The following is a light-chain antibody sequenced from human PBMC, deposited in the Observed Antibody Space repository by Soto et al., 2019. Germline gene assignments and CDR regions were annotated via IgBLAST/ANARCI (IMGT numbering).Light chain of an antibody. V-gene: IGKV1-39*01. CDR1: QSISNY. CDR3: QQSYRVPRT. J-gene: IGKJ1*01. Sequence: DIQMTQSPSSLSASVGDRVTIACRASQSISNYLNWYQQKPGKAPKVLISAAFTLQRGVPSRFSGSGSGTDFTLTISSLQPGDFATYYCQQSYRVPRTFGQGTTVESK. CDR2: AAF.